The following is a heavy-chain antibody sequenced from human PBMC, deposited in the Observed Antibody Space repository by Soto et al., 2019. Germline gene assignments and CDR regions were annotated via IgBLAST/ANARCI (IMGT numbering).Heavy chain of an antibody. Sequence: TSETLSLTCAVYGGSFSGYYWSWIRQPPGKGLEWIGEINHSGSTNYNPSLKSRVTISVDTSKNQFSLKPSSVTAADTAVYYCARGPIYYYGSGSYYNNWGQGTLVTVSS. CDR2: INHSGST. V-gene: IGHV4-34*01. CDR1: GGSFSGYY. CDR3: ARGPIYYYGSGSYYNN. J-gene: IGHJ4*02. D-gene: IGHD3-10*01.